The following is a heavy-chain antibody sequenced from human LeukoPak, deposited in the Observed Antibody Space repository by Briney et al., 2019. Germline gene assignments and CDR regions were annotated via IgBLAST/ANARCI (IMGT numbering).Heavy chain of an antibody. J-gene: IGHJ3*02. V-gene: IGHV4-59*08. Sequence: SETLSLTCTVSGGSISSYYWSWIRQPPGKGLEWIGYTYYSGSTNYNPSLKSRVTISVDTSKNQFSLKLSSVTAADTAVYYCARHDSSGWFPGGAFDIWGQGTMVTVSS. CDR3: ARHDSSGWFPGGAFDI. CDR2: TYYSGST. D-gene: IGHD6-19*01. CDR1: GGSISSYY.